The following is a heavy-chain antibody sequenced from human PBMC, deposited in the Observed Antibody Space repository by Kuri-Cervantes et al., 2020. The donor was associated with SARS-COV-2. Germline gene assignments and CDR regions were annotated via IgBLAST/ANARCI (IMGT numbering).Heavy chain of an antibody. CDR1: GFTFSGSA. D-gene: IGHD3-22*01. CDR3: ARDQHYYDSSGYYPYYFDY. Sequence: GESLKISCAASGFTFSGSAMHWVRQASGKGLEWVGRIRSKANSYATAYAASVKGRFTISRDDSKNTTYLQMNSLRAEDTAVYYCARDQHYYDSSGYYPYYFDYWGQGTLVTVSS. V-gene: IGHV3-73*01. CDR2: IRSKANSYAT. J-gene: IGHJ4*02.